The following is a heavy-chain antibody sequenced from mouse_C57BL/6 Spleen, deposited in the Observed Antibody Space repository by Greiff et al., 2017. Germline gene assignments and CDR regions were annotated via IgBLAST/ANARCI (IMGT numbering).Heavy chain of an antibody. CDR1: GFAFSSYW. V-gene: IGHV1-80*01. D-gene: IGHD1-1*01. Sequence: VKLQQSGAELVKPGASVKFSCTASGFAFSSYWMNWVKQRPGKGLEWIGQIYPGDGDTNYNGKFKGKATLAADKSSSTAYMQLSSLPSEDSAVYFCARRGSSSAWFAYWGQGTLVTVSA. CDR3: ARRGSSSAWFAY. J-gene: IGHJ3*01. CDR2: IYPGDGDT.